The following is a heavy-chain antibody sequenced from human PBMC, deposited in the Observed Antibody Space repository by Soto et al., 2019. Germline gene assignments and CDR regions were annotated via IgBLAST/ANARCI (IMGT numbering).Heavy chain of an antibody. V-gene: IGHV3-23*01. J-gene: IGHJ6*02. CDR2: ISGSGSST. CDR3: AREPEMSAGYGMDV. Sequence: EVQLLESGGGLVQPGGSLRLSCAASGFYFSNYAMSWVRQAPGKGLGWVSSISGSGSSTYYADFVKGRFTISRDSYKNTLFLQMNSLRAEDRAVYYCAREPEMSAGYGMDVWGQGTTVTVSS. CDR1: GFYFSNYA. D-gene: IGHD3-22*01.